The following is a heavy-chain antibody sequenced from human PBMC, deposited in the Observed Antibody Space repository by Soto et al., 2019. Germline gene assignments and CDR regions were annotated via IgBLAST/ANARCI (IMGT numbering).Heavy chain of an antibody. CDR1: SGAISSGDYY. D-gene: IGHD3-16*01. Sequence: QVQLQESGRGLVKPSQTLSLTCTVSSGAISSGDYYWSWIRQPPGKGLEWVGYIYYSGNTYYNPSLKSRITISVDTSTNHFFLKVNSVTAADTAVYYCARLLPSGGAFDIWGQGTMVTVSS. J-gene: IGHJ3*02. V-gene: IGHV4-30-4*01. CDR2: IYYSGNT. CDR3: ARLLPSGGAFDI.